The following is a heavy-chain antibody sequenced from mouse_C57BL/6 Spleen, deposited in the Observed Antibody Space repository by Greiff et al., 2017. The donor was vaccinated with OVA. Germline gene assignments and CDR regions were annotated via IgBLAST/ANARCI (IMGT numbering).Heavy chain of an antibody. Sequence: DVQLQESGPGLVKPSQSLSLTCSVTGYSITSGYYWNWIRQFPGNKLEWMGYISYDGSNNYNPSLKNRISITRDTSKNQFFLKLNSVTTEDTATYYCARDIYDYDVGAWFAYWGQGTLVTVSA. CDR3: ARDIYDYDVGAWFAY. V-gene: IGHV3-6*01. CDR1: GYSITSGYY. J-gene: IGHJ3*01. D-gene: IGHD2-4*01. CDR2: ISYDGSN.